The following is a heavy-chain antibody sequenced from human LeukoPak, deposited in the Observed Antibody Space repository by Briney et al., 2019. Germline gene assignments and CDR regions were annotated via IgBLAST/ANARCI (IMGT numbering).Heavy chain of an antibody. CDR2: IIPIFGTA. D-gene: IGHD2/OR15-2a*01. CDR1: GGTFSSYA. Sequence: GASVKVSCKASGGTFSSYAISWVRQAPGQGLEWMGRIIPIFGTANYAQKFQGRVTITTDEPTSTAYMELSSLRSEDTAVYYCARSGSLVRAYYFDYWGQGTLVTVSS. V-gene: IGHV1-69*05. CDR3: ARSGSLVRAYYFDY. J-gene: IGHJ4*02.